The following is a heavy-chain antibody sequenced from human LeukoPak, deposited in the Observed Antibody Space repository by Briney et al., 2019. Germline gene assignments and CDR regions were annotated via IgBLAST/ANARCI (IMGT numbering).Heavy chain of an antibody. CDR1: GFTFSSYA. Sequence: GGSLRLSCAASGFTFSSYAMSWVRQAPWKGLEWVSAISGSGGSTYYADSVKGRFTISRDNSKNTLYLQMNSLRAEDTAVYYCAKPQYTSSWYAGFDYWGQGTLVTVSS. V-gene: IGHV3-23*01. CDR3: AKPQYTSSWYAGFDY. D-gene: IGHD6-13*01. J-gene: IGHJ4*02. CDR2: ISGSGGST.